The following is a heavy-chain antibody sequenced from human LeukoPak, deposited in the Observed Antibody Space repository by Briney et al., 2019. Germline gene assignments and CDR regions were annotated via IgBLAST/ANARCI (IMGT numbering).Heavy chain of an antibody. V-gene: IGHV4-4*02. Sequence: PSETLSLTCAVSGGSISSSNWWSWVRQPPGKGLEWIGEINHSGSTKYNPSLKSRVTISVDTSKNQFSPKLSSVTAADTAVYYCARRVGRWFGERAYYYNYMDVWGKGTTVTISS. CDR3: ARRVGRWFGERAYYYNYMDV. CDR2: INHSGST. D-gene: IGHD3-10*01. J-gene: IGHJ6*03. CDR1: GGSISSSNW.